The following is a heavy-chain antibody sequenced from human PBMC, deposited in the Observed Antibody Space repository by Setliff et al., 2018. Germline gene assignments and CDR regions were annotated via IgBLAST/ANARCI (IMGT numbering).Heavy chain of an antibody. V-gene: IGHV1-2*02. D-gene: IGHD2-15*01. CDR2: INPNAGNI. Sequence: ASVKVSCKASGYTFTAYYIHWVRQAPGQGLEWMGWINPNAGNINYIQKFQGRVTMTRDTSISTAYMELRRLKSDDTAVYYCARGEHIVSGDFYHYMDVWGKGTTVTVSS. CDR1: GYTFTAYY. CDR3: ARGEHIVSGDFYHYMDV. J-gene: IGHJ6*03.